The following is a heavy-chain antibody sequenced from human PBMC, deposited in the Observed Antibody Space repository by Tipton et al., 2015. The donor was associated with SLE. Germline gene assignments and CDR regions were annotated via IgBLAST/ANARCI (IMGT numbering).Heavy chain of an antibody. V-gene: IGHV1-18*01. CDR1: GYTFTDYG. CDR3: ARDPARRWLQPSAFDY. D-gene: IGHD5-24*01. Sequence: QSGAEVKKPGASVNVSCKASGYTFTDYGLIWVRQAPGQGLEWMGWISAYNGHTIYAQKFQGRVTMTTDTSTNTAHMELRSLRSDDTAVYYCARDPARRWLQPSAFDYWGQGTLVTVSS. J-gene: IGHJ4*02. CDR2: ISAYNGHT.